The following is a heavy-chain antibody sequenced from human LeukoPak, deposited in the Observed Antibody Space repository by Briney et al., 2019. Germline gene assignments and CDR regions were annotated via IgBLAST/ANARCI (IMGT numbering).Heavy chain of an antibody. D-gene: IGHD3-10*01. CDR2: LNSDGSNT. CDR1: GFTFSSYW. CDR3: ARGSYLKIWFGELVN. J-gene: IGHJ4*02. V-gene: IGHV3-74*01. Sequence: PGGSLRLSCAASGFTFSSYWMHWVRQAPGKGRVWFSRLNSDGSNTSYADSVKGRFTISRDNAKNTLYLQMNSLRAEDTAVYYCARGSYLKIWFGELVNWGQGTLVTVSS.